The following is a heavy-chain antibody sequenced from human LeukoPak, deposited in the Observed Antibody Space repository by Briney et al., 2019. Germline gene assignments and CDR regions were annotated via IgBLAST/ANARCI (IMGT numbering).Heavy chain of an antibody. CDR3: ARVSGRGSYYAEVGSFDY. CDR2: IYYSGST. Sequence: SETLSLTCTVSGGSISSYYWSGIRQPPGKGLEWIGYIYYSGSTNYNPSLKSRVTISVDTSKNQFSLKLSSVTAADTAVYYCARVSGRGSYYAEVGSFDYWGQGTLVTVSS. CDR1: GGSISSYY. J-gene: IGHJ4*02. D-gene: IGHD1-26*01. V-gene: IGHV4-59*01.